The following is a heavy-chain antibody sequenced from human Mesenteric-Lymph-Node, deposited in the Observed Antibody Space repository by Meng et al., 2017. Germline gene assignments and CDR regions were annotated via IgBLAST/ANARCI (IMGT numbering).Heavy chain of an antibody. CDR3: EGGTCASKRGRRGFDH. CDR1: GYTFTSYD. D-gene: IGHD4/OR15-4a*01. CDR2: MNPNSGNT. Sequence: ASVKVSCKASGYTFTSYDINWVRQATGQGLEWMGWMNPNSGNTGYAQKFQDRVTITRNTSKSTAYMELSSLRSEDTAVYYCEGGTCASKRGRRGFDHWGQGTLVTVSS. J-gene: IGHJ5*02. V-gene: IGHV1-8*01.